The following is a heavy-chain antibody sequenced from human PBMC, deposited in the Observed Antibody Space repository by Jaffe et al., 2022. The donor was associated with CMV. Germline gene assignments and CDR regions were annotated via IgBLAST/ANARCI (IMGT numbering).Heavy chain of an antibody. CDR2: MNPNTGDT. J-gene: IGHJ4*02. CDR1: GYIFSTYY. D-gene: IGHD1-26*01. CDR3: ARLWEGASFDS. V-gene: IGHV1-2*02. Sequence: QVQLVQSATEVRKPGASVRVSCKASGYIFSTYYMQWVRQAPGQGLEWMGSMNPNTGDTKYSEKFQGRITMTSDKPSNTAYMDMRELRSDDTAVYYCARLWEGASFDSWGQGTQITVSS.